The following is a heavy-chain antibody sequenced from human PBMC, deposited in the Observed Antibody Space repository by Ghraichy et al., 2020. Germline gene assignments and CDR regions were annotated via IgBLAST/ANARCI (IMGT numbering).Heavy chain of an antibody. V-gene: IGHV3-7*03. Sequence: GGSLRLSCAASGFTFSSYWMSWVRQAPGKGLEWVANIKQDGSEIYCVDSLKGRFTFSRDNARNSLYLQMNSLRADDTAVYYCARHVAVPFYFDYGGQGTLVTVSS. D-gene: IGHD6-19*01. CDR2: IKQDGSEI. J-gene: IGHJ4*02. CDR1: GFTFSSYW. CDR3: ARHVAVPFYFDY.